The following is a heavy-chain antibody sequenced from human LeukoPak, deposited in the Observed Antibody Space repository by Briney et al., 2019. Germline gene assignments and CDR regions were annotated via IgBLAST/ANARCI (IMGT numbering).Heavy chain of an antibody. CDR1: GFIFSGYS. V-gene: IGHV3-48*04. Sequence: GGSLRLSCAGSGFIFSGYSINWVRQAPGKGLEWVSYIDSGGYTIYYPDSVKGRFTVSRDNAKNLVFLQMNSLTAEDTAVYYCARELGSSGRLFDSWGQGTLVTISS. CDR2: IDSGGYTI. CDR3: ARELGSSGRLFDS. J-gene: IGHJ4*02. D-gene: IGHD3-22*01.